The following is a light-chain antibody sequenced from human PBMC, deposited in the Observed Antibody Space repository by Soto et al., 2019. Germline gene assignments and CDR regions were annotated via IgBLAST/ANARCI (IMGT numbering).Light chain of an antibody. CDR1: QSVSDN. J-gene: IGKJ1*01. Sequence: EVVMTQSPATLSVTPGERATLSCRASQSVSDNLAWYQQKPGQAPRLLIYGASTRATNIPARFSGSGSGTDFTLTISSLQSEDFALYYCQHYNNWPTFGQGTK. CDR3: QHYNNWPT. CDR2: GAS. V-gene: IGKV3-15*01.